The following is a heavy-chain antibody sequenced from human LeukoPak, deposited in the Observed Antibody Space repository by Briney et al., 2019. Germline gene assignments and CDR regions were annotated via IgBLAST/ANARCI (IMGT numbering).Heavy chain of an antibody. Sequence: PSETLSLTCAVYGGSFSGYYWSWIRQPPGKGLEWIGEINHSGSTNYNPSLKSRVTISVDTSKNQFSLKLSSVTAADTAVYYCARAVSSSWGAFDIWGQGTMVTVSS. D-gene: IGHD6-13*01. CDR3: ARAVSSSWGAFDI. V-gene: IGHV4-34*01. CDR1: GGSFSGYY. J-gene: IGHJ3*02. CDR2: INHSGST.